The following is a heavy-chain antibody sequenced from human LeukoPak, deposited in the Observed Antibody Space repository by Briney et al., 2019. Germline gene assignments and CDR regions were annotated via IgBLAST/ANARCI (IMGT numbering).Heavy chain of an antibody. CDR3: ARHSGYSSGWYPY. CDR1: GLTFSDYY. D-gene: IGHD6-19*01. V-gene: IGHV3-11*04. CDR2: ISGSGTTI. J-gene: IGHJ4*02. Sequence: GGSLRLSCAASGLTFSDYYMTWIRQAPGKGLEWVSSISGSGTTIYSADSVKGRFTVSRDNTKNSLFLHMNSLRAEDTAVYYCARHSGYSSGWYPYWGQGTLVTVSS.